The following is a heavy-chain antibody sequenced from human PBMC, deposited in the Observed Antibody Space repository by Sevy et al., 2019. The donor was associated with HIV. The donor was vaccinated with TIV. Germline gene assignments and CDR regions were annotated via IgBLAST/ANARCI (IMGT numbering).Heavy chain of an antibody. Sequence: GGSLRLSCAASGFTFSSSWMSWVRQAPGKGLEWVANINQDGSDKYYVDSVKGRFTISRYNAKDSLSLQMNSLRPEDTAVYYCARYSVSYRDWGQGTLVIVSS. CDR1: GFTFSSSW. CDR2: INQDGSDK. J-gene: IGHJ4*02. CDR3: ARYSVSYRD. V-gene: IGHV3-7*01. D-gene: IGHD1-26*01.